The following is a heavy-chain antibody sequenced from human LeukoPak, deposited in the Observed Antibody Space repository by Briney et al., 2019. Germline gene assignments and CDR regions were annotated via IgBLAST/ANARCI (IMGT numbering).Heavy chain of an antibody. J-gene: IGHJ6*02. CDR2: ISYDGSNK. D-gene: IGHD6-6*01. CDR3: AKDRVPKYSSSSIGYYYGMDV. CDR1: GFTFSSYG. Sequence: GGSLRLSCAASGFTFSSYGMHWGRQAPGKGLEWVAVISYDGSNKYYADSVKGRFTISRDNSKNTLYLQMNSLRAEDTAVYYCAKDRVPKYSSSSIGYYYGMDVWGQGTTVTVSS. V-gene: IGHV3-30*18.